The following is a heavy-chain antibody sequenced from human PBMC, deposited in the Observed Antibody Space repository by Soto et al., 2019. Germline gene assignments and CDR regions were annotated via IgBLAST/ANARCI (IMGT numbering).Heavy chain of an antibody. CDR3: ARAGTSLGYCSSTSCYEFDY. Sequence: GGSLRLSCAASGFTFSSYAMSWVRQAPGKGLEWVSAISGSGGSTYYADSVKGRFTISRDNSKNTLYLQMNSLRAEDTAVYYCARAGTSLGYCSSTSCYEFDYWGQGTLVTVSS. CDR2: ISGSGGST. D-gene: IGHD2-2*01. CDR1: GFTFSSYA. J-gene: IGHJ4*02. V-gene: IGHV3-23*01.